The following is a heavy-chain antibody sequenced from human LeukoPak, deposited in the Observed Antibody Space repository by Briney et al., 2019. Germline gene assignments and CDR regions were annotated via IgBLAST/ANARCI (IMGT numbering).Heavy chain of an antibody. CDR2: IYSGGST. CDR1: GFTVSSNY. CDR3: ARSGADILTGYAYD. V-gene: IGHV3-53*01. D-gene: IGHD3-9*01. Sequence: PGGSLRLSYAASGFTVSSNYMSWVRQAPGKGLEWVSVIYSGGSTYYADSVKGRFTISRDNSKNTLFLQMNSLRAEDTAVYYCARSGADILTGYAYDWGQGTLVTVSS. J-gene: IGHJ4*02.